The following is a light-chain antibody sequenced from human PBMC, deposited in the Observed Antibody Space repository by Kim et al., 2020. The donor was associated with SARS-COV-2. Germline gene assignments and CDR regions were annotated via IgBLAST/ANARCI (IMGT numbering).Light chain of an antibody. V-gene: IGLV3-19*01. J-gene: IGLJ2*01. CDR1: SLRTYY. CDR2: GKN. CDR3: NSRDSSGNHFNLV. Sequence: SSELTQDPAVSVALGQTVRITCQGDSLRTYYASWYQQKPGQAPVLVIYGKNNRPSGIPDRFSGSSSGNTASLTITGAQAEDEADYYCNSRDSSGNHFNLVFGGGTKLTVL.